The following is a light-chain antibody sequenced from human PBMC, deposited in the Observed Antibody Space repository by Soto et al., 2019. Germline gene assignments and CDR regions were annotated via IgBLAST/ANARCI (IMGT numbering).Light chain of an antibody. CDR3: LQTIQVPSIA. CDR2: EVS. V-gene: IGKV2D-29*01. J-gene: IGKJ5*01. Sequence: EIAMTQSPLSLSATPGQPPSISCQSCQSLLHSNGKTYLYWYVXKSGQPXXLXIYEVSKRFSGVSERFSGIVGGTDFTLKTGRVEAEDVVVYDGLQTIQVPSIAFGQGTRLEIK. CDR1: QSLLHSNGKTY.